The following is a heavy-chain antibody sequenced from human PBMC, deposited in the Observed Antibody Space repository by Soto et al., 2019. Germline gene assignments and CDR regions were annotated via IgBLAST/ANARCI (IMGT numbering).Heavy chain of an antibody. CDR2: IFHTGNT. J-gene: IGHJ4*02. V-gene: IGHV4-59*01. D-gene: IGHD3-10*01. Sequence: SETLSLICTVSGDSFSSYYWTWIRQPPGKRLEWVAYIFHTGNTNYNPSLKSRVTISVDTSKNQFSLKLRSVTPADTAVYYCAALDGALDYWGPGTLVTVSS. CDR3: AALDGALDY. CDR1: GDSFSSYY.